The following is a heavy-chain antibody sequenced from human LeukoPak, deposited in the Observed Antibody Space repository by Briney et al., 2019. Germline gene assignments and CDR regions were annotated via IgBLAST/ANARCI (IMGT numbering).Heavy chain of an antibody. V-gene: IGHV6-1*01. CDR3: ARDQRFLEWLPQYYYYYMDV. D-gene: IGHD3-3*01. Sequence: SQTLSLTCAISGDSVSSNSAAWNWIRQSPSRGLEWLGRTYYRYKLYKDYAVTVKSRININPDTYKNQFSLQLNSVPPEDKAVYYCARDQRFLEWLPQYYYYYMDVWGKGTTVTVSS. CDR1: GDSVSSNSAA. CDR2: TYYRYKLYK. J-gene: IGHJ6*03.